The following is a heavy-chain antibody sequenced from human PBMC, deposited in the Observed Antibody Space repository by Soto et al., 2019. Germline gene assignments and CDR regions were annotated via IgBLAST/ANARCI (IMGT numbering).Heavy chain of an antibody. J-gene: IGHJ3*01. Sequence: GGSLRLSCEASGFTFSNYAMAWVRQTPGGGPEWVSTIGGGDDIFYAESVQGRFIISRDDSRSTMYLQMDNLRVEDTAIYFCAKDSISYNGIYDAFDVWGQGTVVTVSS. CDR2: IGGGDDI. CDR3: AKDSISYNGIYDAFDV. V-gene: IGHV3-23*01. CDR1: GFTFSNYA. D-gene: IGHD3-3*02.